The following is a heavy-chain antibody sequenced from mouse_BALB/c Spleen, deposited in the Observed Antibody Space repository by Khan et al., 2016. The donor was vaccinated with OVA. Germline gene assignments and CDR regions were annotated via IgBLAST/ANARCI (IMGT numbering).Heavy chain of an antibody. CDR1: GYRFTSYI. Sequence: VQLQQSGPELVKPGTSVKMPCKASGYRFTSYIIHWVKQRPGQGLEWIGYINPYNGATKYNEKFKGKATLTSDKSSNTAYMELSSLTSEDSAVYYCARGNWQSYYFDYWGQGTTLTVSS. CDR3: ARGNWQSYYFDY. D-gene: IGHD4-1*01. J-gene: IGHJ2*01. V-gene: IGHV1S136*01. CDR2: INPYNGAT.